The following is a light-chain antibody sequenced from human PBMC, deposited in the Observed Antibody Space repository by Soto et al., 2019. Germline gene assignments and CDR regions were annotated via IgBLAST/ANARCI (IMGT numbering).Light chain of an antibody. CDR1: QNIYNN. CDR2: HAS. Sequence: EIVMTQSPATLSVSPGERATLSCRADQNIYNNLAWYQQKPGQAPRLLIYHASSRATGIPARFSGSGSGTDFTLTITSLQSEDVAVYYSQQYNNWPLTFGGGTKVEIK. CDR3: QQYNNWPLT. V-gene: IGKV3-15*01. J-gene: IGKJ4*01.